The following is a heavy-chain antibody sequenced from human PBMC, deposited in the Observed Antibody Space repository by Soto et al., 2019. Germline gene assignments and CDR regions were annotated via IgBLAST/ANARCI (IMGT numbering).Heavy chain of an antibody. CDR2: ISGSGGST. D-gene: IGHD3-9*01. V-gene: IGHV3-23*01. J-gene: IGHJ4*02. CDR1: GFTFSSYA. Sequence: GGSLRLSCAASGFTFSSYAMSWVRQAPGKGLEWVSAISGSGGSTYYADSVKGRFTISRDNSKNTLYLQMNSLRAEDTAVYYCAKDLILTGYSPWSEDYWGQGTLVTVSS. CDR3: AKDLILTGYSPWSEDY.